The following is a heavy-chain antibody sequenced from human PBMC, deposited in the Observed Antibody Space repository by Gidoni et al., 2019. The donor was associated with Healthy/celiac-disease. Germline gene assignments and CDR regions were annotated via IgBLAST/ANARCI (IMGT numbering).Heavy chain of an antibody. CDR3: AREEDGDYRTIDY. CDR1: GGSISSGDYY. V-gene: IGHV4-30-4*01. CDR2: IYYSGST. J-gene: IGHJ4*02. D-gene: IGHD4-17*01. Sequence: QVQLQESGPGLVQPSQTLSLTCTVSGGSISSGDYYWSWIRQPPGKGLEWIGYIYYSGSTYYNPSLKSRVTISVDTSKNQFSLKLSSVTAADTAVYYCAREEDGDYRTIDYWGQGTLVTVSS.